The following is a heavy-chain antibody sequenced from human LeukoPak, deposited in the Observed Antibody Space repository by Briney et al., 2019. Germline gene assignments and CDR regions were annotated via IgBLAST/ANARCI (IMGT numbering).Heavy chain of an antibody. D-gene: IGHD3-10*01. Sequence: ASETLSLTCTVSGGSISSSDFYWGWIRQPPGKGLVWIGSIYYSGITYYNPSLRSRVTISVDTSKNQFSLKLSSVTAADMAVYYCARAVGGSGSPLDYWGQGTLVTVSS. CDR2: IYYSGIT. CDR1: GGSISSSDFY. CDR3: ARAVGGSGSPLDY. V-gene: IGHV4-39*01. J-gene: IGHJ4*02.